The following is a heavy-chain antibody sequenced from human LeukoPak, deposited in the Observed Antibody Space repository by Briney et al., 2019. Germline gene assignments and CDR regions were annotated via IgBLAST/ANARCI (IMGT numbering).Heavy chain of an antibody. V-gene: IGHV3-23*01. J-gene: IGHJ4*02. Sequence: GGSLRLSCAASGFTFSNYAMSWFGQAPGKGLEWVSGISGSGDSTYYGDSVQGRFTISRDNSKNTLYLQMNTLRAEDTAVYFYAKVKQRNFDYWGQGTLVTVSS. CDR1: GFTFSNYA. CDR2: ISGSGDST. CDR3: AKVKQRNFDY.